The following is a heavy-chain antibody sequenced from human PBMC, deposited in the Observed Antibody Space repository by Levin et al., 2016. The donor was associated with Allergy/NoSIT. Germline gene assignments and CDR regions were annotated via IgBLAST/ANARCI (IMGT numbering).Heavy chain of an antibody. V-gene: IGHV3-7*01. Sequence: WICQPPGKGLEWVANIKQDGSEKYYVDSVKGRFTISRDNAKNSLYLQMNSLRAEDTAVYYCARDCSSTSCYEWYYYYYGMDVWGQGTTVTVSS. CDR2: IKQDGSEK. D-gene: IGHD2-2*01. J-gene: IGHJ6*02. CDR3: ARDCSSTSCYEWYYYYYGMDV.